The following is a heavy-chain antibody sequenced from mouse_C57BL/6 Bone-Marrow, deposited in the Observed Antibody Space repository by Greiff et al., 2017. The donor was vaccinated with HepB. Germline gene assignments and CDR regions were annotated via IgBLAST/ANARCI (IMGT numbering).Heavy chain of an antibody. Sequence: DVQLVESGGGLVKPGGSLKLSCAASGFTFSGYGMPWVRQAPEKGLEWVAYISGGSSTIYYPDTVKGRFTISRDNAKNTLFLQMTRLRCEDTAMYYGARADYDYDRVYFDYWGQGTTLTVSS. J-gene: IGHJ2*01. CDR3: ARADYDYDRVYFDY. CDR1: GFTFSGYG. CDR2: ISGGSSTI. V-gene: IGHV5-17*01. D-gene: IGHD2-4*01.